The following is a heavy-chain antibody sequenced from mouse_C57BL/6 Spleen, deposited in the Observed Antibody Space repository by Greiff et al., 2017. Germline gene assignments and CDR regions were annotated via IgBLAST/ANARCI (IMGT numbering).Heavy chain of an antibody. J-gene: IGHJ4*01. CDR1: GYTFTSYW. V-gene: IGHV1-69*01. CDR2: IDPSDSYT. CDR3: ARRGMVTTLYYYAMDY. Sequence: VQLQQPGAELVMPGASVKLSCKASGYTFTSYWMHWVKQRPGQGLEWIGEIDPSDSYTNYNQKFKGKSTLTVDKSSSTAYMQLSSLTSEDSAVYYCARRGMVTTLYYYAMDYWGQGTSVTVSS. D-gene: IGHD2-2*01.